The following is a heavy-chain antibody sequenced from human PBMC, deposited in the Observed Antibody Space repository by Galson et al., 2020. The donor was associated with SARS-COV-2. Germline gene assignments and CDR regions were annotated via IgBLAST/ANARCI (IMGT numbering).Heavy chain of an antibody. Sequence: SETLSLTCTVSGFSISNGQYWGWIRQPPGKGLEWIGSMYHSGSPDYNPSLKSRVTIAVDTAKNQFSLKLRSVTAADTAVYYCAREADIAVAGHGWFDPWGQGILVTVSS. V-gene: IGHV4-38-2*02. J-gene: IGHJ5*02. CDR3: AREADIAVAGHGWFDP. CDR2: MYHSGSP. D-gene: IGHD6-19*01. CDR1: GFSISNGQY.